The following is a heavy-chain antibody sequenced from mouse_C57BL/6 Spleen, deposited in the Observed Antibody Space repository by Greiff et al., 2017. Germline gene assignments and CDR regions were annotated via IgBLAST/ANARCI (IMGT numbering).Heavy chain of an antibody. J-gene: IGHJ2*01. V-gene: IGHV5-16*01. D-gene: IGHD4-1*01. CDR3: ARKLGRGYYFDN. CDR1: GFTFRDYY. CDR2: INYDGSST. Sequence: EVKLMESEGGLVQPGSSMKLSCTASGFTFRDYYMAWVRQVPEKGLEWVANINYDGSSTYYLDSLKSRFIISRDNAKNILYLQMSSLKSEDTATYYCARKLGRGYYFDNWGQGTTLTVSS.